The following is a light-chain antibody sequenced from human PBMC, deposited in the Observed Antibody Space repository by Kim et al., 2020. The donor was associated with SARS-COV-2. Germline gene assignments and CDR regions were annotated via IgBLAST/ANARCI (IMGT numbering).Light chain of an antibody. J-gene: IGLJ1*01. CDR1: SSDVGSYNL. Sequence: QSALTQTASVSGSPGQSITISCTGTSSDVGSYNLVSWYQQHPGKAPKLMIYEVSKRPSGVSNRFSGSKSGNTASLTISGLQAEDEADYYCCSYAGSSTFYFFGTVTKVTVL. CDR2: EVS. V-gene: IGLV2-23*02. CDR3: CSYAGSSTFYF.